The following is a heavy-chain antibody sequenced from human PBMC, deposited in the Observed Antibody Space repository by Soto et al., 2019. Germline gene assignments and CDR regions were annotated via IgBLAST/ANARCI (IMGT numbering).Heavy chain of an antibody. CDR1: GFTFSSYA. D-gene: IGHD5-12*01. CDR3: AKAFGYSGYDREKYYYYYYMDV. V-gene: IGHV3-23*01. CDR2: ISGSGGST. J-gene: IGHJ6*03. Sequence: PGGSLRLSCAASGFTFSSYAMSWVRQAPGKGLEWVSAISGSGGSTYYADSVKGRFTISRDNSKNTLYLQMNSLRAEDTAVYYCAKAFGYSGYDREKYYYYYYMDVWGKGTTVTVSS.